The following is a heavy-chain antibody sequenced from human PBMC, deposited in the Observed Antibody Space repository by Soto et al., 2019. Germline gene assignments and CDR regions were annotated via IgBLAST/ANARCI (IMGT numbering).Heavy chain of an antibody. CDR2: IYHSVST. Sequence: PSETLSLTCAVSVYSISSGYYWGCIRQPPGKGLEWIGSIYHSVSTYYNPSLKSRVTISVDTSKNQFSLKLSSVTAADTAVYYCAGGDYVGYYYYGMDVWGQGTTVTVSS. V-gene: IGHV4-38-2*01. J-gene: IGHJ6*02. D-gene: IGHD4-17*01. CDR1: VYSISSGYY. CDR3: AGGDYVGYYYYGMDV.